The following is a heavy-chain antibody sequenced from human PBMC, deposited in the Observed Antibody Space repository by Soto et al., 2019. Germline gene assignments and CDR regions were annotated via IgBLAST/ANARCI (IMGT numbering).Heavy chain of an antibody. CDR2: ISWNSGSI. J-gene: IGHJ6*03. D-gene: IGHD2-15*01. CDR3: EKDRWPDTPQVLDV. V-gene: IGHV3-9*01. CDR1: GFTFDDYA. Sequence: GGSLRLSCAASGFTFDDYAMHWVRQAPGKGLEWVSGISWNSGSIGYADSVKGRFTISRDNAKNSLYLQMNSLRAEDTALYYCEKDRWPDTPQVLDVWGKGTTVNVSS.